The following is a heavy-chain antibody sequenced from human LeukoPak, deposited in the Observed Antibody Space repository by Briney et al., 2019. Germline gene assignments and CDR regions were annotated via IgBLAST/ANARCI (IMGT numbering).Heavy chain of an antibody. J-gene: IGHJ5*02. CDR3: ARDTYYYDSSGYYTFMNWFDP. CDR1: GGSISSYY. Sequence: SETLSLTCTVSGGSISSYYWSWIRQPAAKGLEWIGRIYTSGSTNYNPSLKSRVTMSVDTSKNQFSLKLSSVTAADTAVYYCARDTYYYDSSGYYTFMNWFDPWGQGTLVTVSS. CDR2: IYTSGST. V-gene: IGHV4-4*07. D-gene: IGHD3-22*01.